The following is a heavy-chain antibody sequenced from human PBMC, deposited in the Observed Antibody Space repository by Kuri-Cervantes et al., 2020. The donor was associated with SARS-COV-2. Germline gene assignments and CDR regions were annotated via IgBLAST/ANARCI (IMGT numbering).Heavy chain of an antibody. Sequence: GESLKISCAASGFPFNHAWMNWVRQVPGKGLEWVSTISTSGGNTYYADSVKGRFTISRDNSKNTLYLQMNSLRAEDTAVYYCASTFLWWERRFDYWGQGTLVTVSS. J-gene: IGHJ4*02. CDR3: ASTFLWWERRFDY. D-gene: IGHD2-21*01. CDR1: GFPFNHAW. CDR2: ISTSGGNT. V-gene: IGHV3-23*01.